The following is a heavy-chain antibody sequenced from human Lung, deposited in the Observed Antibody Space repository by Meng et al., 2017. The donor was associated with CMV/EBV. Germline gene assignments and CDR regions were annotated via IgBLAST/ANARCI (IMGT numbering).Heavy chain of an antibody. J-gene: IGHJ6*02. Sequence: LSCTVSGGSISSSSYYWGWIRQPPGKGLEWIGSIYYSGSTYYNPSLKSRVTISVDTSKNQFSLKLSSVTAADTAVYYCARDATIFGVVDPYYYGMDVWXQGTTVTVSS. CDR3: ARDATIFGVVDPYYYGMDV. CDR2: IYYSGST. D-gene: IGHD3-3*01. V-gene: IGHV4-39*02. CDR1: GGSISSSSYY.